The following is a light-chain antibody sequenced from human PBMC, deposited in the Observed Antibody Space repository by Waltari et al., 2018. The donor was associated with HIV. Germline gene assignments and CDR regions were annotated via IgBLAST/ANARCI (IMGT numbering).Light chain of an antibody. Sequence: DIQLTQSPSFLSASVGDRVTITCRASQGISSYLVWYQQKPGKAPKFLIYAASTLQSGVPSRFSGSGSGTDFTLTISSLQPEDFATYNCQQVKIYPYTFGQGTKLEIK. CDR3: QQVKIYPYT. J-gene: IGKJ2*01. CDR2: AAS. CDR1: QGISSY. V-gene: IGKV1-9*01.